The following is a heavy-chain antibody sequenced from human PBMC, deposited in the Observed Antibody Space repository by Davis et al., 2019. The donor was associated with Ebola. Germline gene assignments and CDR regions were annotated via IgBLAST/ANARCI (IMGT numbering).Heavy chain of an antibody. CDR2: INHSGST. CDR3: ATVRPGDYPFDY. J-gene: IGHJ4*02. CDR1: GGSFSGYY. D-gene: IGHD4-17*01. V-gene: IGHV4-34*01. Sequence: MPSETLSLTCAVYGGSFSGYYWSWIRQPPGKGPEWIGEINHSGSTNYNPSLKSRVTISVDTSKNQFSLKLSSVTAADTAVYYCATVRPGDYPFDYLGQGTLVTVSS.